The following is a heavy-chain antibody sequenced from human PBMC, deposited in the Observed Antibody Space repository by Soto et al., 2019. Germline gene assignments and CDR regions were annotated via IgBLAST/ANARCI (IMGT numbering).Heavy chain of an antibody. J-gene: IGHJ6*02. Sequence: PGGSLRLSCAASGFHFNNFGMNLFRQSPGKGLEWVSSIRTSSTYIYYAESVKGRFTISRDNAKKSLYLEMNRLGVEDTAVYYCARDRAPFCCGVGGFVDDWGQGTPVTVSS. CDR3: ARDRAPFCCGVGGFVDD. V-gene: IGHV3-21*01. D-gene: IGHD2-15*01. CDR2: IRTSSTYI. CDR1: GFHFNNFG.